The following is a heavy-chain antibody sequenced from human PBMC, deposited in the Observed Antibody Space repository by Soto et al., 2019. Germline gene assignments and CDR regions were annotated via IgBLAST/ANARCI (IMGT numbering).Heavy chain of an antibody. CDR3: AKNGQPPYYYYGLDV. Sequence: QGQLVQSGAEVKKPGASVKVSCKASGYTFTRYGISWVRQAPGQGLEWMGWISGYNGDTNYAQKFQGRVTMTIDTSTSIAYMERRSLTSDDTAVYFCAKNGQPPYYYYGLDVWGQGTTVTVSS. CDR1: GYTFTRYG. J-gene: IGHJ6*02. CDR2: ISGYNGDT. V-gene: IGHV1-18*01. D-gene: IGHD2-8*01.